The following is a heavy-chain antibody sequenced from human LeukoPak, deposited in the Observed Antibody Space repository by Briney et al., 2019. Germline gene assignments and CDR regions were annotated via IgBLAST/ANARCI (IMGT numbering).Heavy chain of an antibody. D-gene: IGHD3-9*01. CDR2: IYYSGIT. J-gene: IGHJ4*02. V-gene: IGHV4-31*03. Sequence: SETLSLTCTVSGGSISSGGYYWSWIRQHPGKGLEWIGYIYYSGITYYNPSLKSRVTISVDTPKNQFSLKLNSVTAADTAVYYCAREGVLRYYFDYWGQGTLVTVSS. CDR1: GGSISSGGYY. CDR3: AREGVLRYYFDY.